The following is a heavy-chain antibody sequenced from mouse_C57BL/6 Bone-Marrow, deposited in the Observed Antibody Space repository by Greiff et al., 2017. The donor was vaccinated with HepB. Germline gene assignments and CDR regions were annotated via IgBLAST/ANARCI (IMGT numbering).Heavy chain of an antibody. CDR3: TRDSLLRAMDY. CDR1: GFTFSSYA. Sequence: EVKLVESGEGLVKPGGSLKLSCEASGFTFSSYAMSWVRQTPEKRLEWVAYISSGGDYIYYADTVKGRCTLSRDNARNTLYLQMSSLKSEDTAMYYCTRDSLLRAMDYWGQGTSVTVSS. CDR2: ISSGGDYI. D-gene: IGHD2-10*01. V-gene: IGHV5-9-1*02. J-gene: IGHJ4*01.